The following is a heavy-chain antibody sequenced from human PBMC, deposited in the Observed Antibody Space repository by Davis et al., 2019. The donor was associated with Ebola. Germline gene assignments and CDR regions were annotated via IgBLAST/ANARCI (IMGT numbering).Heavy chain of an antibody. J-gene: IGHJ4*02. Sequence: PGGSLRLSCAASGFTFSNYGMHWVRQAPGKGLEWVAVIWYDGSHKYYADSVKGRFTISRENSKNTLYLQMNSLRADDTAVYYCAGQPYGSDRYPWDWGQGTLVTVSS. V-gene: IGHV3-33*01. CDR2: IWYDGSHK. D-gene: IGHD3-10*01. CDR3: AGQPYGSDRYPWD. CDR1: GFTFSNYG.